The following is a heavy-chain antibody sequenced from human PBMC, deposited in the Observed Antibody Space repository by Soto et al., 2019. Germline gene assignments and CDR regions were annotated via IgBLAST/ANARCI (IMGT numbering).Heavy chain of an antibody. D-gene: IGHD3-10*01. CDR3: GRPPGGGGY. V-gene: IGHV3-53*01. CDR1: GFTVSNNY. Sequence: EVQLVESGGGLIQPGGSLRLSCAVSGFTVSNNYMSWVRQAPGKGLEGVSVIYSGGYTAYGDSVKGRFTISRDNSKNTLFSKRNTLGADDPAVFYCGRPPGGGGYWGQGTLVTVSS. CDR2: IYSGGYT. J-gene: IGHJ4*02.